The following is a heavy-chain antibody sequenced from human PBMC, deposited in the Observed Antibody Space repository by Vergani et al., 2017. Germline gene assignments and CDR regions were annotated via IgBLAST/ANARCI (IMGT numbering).Heavy chain of an antibody. CDR3: ARAPPLALLYCGGDCYLDY. CDR2: IWYDGSNK. Sequence: QVQLVESGGGVVQPGRSLRLSCAASGFTFSSYGMHWVRQAPGKGLEWVAVIWYDGSNKYYADSVKGRFTISRDNSKITLYLQMNSLRAEDTAVYYCARAPPLALLYCGGDCYLDYWGQGTLVTVSS. CDR1: GFTFSSYG. J-gene: IGHJ4*02. D-gene: IGHD2-21*02. V-gene: IGHV3-33*01.